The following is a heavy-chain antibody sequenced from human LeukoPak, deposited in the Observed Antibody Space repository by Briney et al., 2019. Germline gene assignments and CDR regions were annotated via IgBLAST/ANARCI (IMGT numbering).Heavy chain of an antibody. CDR1: EFAFSGFS. Sequence: PGGSLRLSCAASEFAFSGFSIHWVRQASGKGLEWLGQIGGKPHNYATTYAAPVKGRFTISRDDSKDVAYLQMNSLKTEDTAVYYCTTSWGYKYWGQGTLVTVSS. CDR3: TTSWGYKY. D-gene: IGHD5-12*01. V-gene: IGHV3-73*01. CDR2: IGGKPHNYAT. J-gene: IGHJ4*02.